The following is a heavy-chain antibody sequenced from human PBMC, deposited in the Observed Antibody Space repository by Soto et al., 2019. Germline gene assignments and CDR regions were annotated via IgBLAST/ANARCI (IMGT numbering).Heavy chain of an antibody. Sequence: ASETLSLKCGFHTGSLSDYFWNWIGQPPGKGLEWIGEIKESGFATYNPSLKRRVTMSVDTANNQFSLKVTSVTAADTAVYYCARGKSSGPLYYFDTWGQGTLFTGSS. J-gene: IGHJ4*02. D-gene: IGHD6-19*01. CDR1: TGSLSDYF. V-gene: IGHV4-34*01. CDR3: ARGKSSGPLYYFDT. CDR2: IKESGFA.